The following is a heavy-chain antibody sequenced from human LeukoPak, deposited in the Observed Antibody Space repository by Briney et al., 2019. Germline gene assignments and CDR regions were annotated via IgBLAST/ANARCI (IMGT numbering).Heavy chain of an antibody. CDR3: ARDHSSEDY. CDR1: GFTFGDYS. V-gene: IGHV3-11*04. J-gene: IGHJ4*02. Sequence: PGGSLTLSCAASGFTFGDYSMSWIRQAPGKGLEWISYVGGGGSGTYYVDSVKGRFTISRDNAKKSLFLQMNSLRVEDTAVYYCARDHSSEDYWGQGTLVTVSS. CDR2: VGGGGSGT. D-gene: IGHD6-19*01.